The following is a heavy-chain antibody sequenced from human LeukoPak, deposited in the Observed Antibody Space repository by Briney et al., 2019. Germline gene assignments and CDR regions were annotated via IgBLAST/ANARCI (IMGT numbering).Heavy chain of an antibody. V-gene: IGHV3-21*01. CDR1: GLTFSSYS. D-gene: IGHD6-6*01. CDR2: ISSSSSYI. Sequence: GGSLRLSCAASGLTFSSYSMNWVRQAPGKGLEWVSSISSSSSYIYYADSVKGRFTISRDNAKNTLYLQMNSLRVEDTAVYYCVRSPVAARPDHWGQGTLVTVSS. J-gene: IGHJ4*02. CDR3: VRSPVAARPDH.